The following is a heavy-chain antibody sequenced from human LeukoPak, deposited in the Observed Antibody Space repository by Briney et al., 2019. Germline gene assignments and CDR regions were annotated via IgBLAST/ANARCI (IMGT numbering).Heavy chain of an antibody. D-gene: IGHD5-12*01. Sequence: QPGRSLRLSCAASGFTFSGYAMHWVRQAPGKGLEWLTVISTDGNDKHYADSVKGRFTISRDNSKNTLFLQMNNLRTEDTAVYYCARDKSVAADYYFDYWGQGTLVTVPS. CDR2: ISTDGNDK. CDR1: GFTFSGYA. V-gene: IGHV3-30*04. J-gene: IGHJ4*02. CDR3: ARDKSVAADYYFDY.